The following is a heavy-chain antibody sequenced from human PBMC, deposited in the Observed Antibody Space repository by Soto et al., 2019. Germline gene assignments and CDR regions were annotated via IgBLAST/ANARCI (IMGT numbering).Heavy chain of an antibody. D-gene: IGHD5-12*01. CDR3: ARGGGYDSFDY. CDR2: INHLETT. Sequence: SETLSLTGTVCGASVTFGGYSWSWIRQTPGKGLEWIGYINHLETTFYNPSFESRLTLSIDRAKNQFSLKLHSMSAADRAVYFCARGGGYDSFDYLGQGILVTVSS. J-gene: IGHJ4*02. CDR1: GASVTFGGYS. V-gene: IGHV4-30-2*01.